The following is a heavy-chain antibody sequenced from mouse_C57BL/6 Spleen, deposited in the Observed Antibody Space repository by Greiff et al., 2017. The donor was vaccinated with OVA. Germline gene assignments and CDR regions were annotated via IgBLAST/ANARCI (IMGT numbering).Heavy chain of an antibody. D-gene: IGHD1-1*01. CDR3: ARGYYYGSSYNWYFDV. Sequence: QVQLQQSGPELVKPGASVKLSCKASGYTFTSYDINWVKQRPGQGLEWIGWIYPRDGSTKYNEKFKGKATLTVDTSSSTAYMELHSLTSEDSAVYFCARGYYYGSSYNWYFDVWGTGTTVTVSS. CDR1: GYTFTSYD. V-gene: IGHV1-85*01. CDR2: IYPRDGST. J-gene: IGHJ1*03.